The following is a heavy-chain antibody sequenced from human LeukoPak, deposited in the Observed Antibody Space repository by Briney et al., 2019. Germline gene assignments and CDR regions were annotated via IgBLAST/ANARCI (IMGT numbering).Heavy chain of an antibody. Sequence: ASVKVSCKASGYTFTSYDINWVRQATGQGLEWMGWLSPNSGNTGYAQKFQGRLTMTRDTSTSTVYMELSSLRSEDTAVYYCARGTDYQLPLLDCWGQGTLVTVSS. V-gene: IGHV1-8*02. J-gene: IGHJ4*02. CDR3: ARGTDYQLPLLDC. D-gene: IGHD2-2*01. CDR1: GYTFTSYD. CDR2: LSPNSGNT.